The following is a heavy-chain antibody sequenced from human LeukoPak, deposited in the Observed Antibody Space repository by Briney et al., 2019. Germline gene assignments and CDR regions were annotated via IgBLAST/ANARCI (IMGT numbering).Heavy chain of an antibody. J-gene: IGHJ4*02. V-gene: IGHV3-23*01. CDR2: ISGSGGST. CDR1: GSTFSSYA. CDR3: TKDLNWRAVDY. Sequence: GRSLSPSCAAYGSTFSSYAMSCVRLAPGKGREWVSAISGSGGSTYYADSVKGRFTISRDNSKNTLYLQMNSRRAEDTAVYYCTKDLNWRAVDYWGQGNLVTVSS. D-gene: IGHD1-20*01.